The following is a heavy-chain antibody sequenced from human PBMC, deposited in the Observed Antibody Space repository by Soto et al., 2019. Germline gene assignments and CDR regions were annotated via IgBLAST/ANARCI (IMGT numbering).Heavy chain of an antibody. CDR3: ARDKITIFGVAPSGMDV. Sequence: PGGSLRLSCAASGFTFSSYTMNWVRQAPGKGLEWVSSISSSSTYIYYAASVKGRFTISRDNAKNSLYLQMNSLRAEDTAVYYCARDKITIFGVAPSGMDVWGQGTTLTVSS. J-gene: IGHJ6*02. CDR2: ISSSSTYI. D-gene: IGHD3-3*01. V-gene: IGHV3-21*01. CDR1: GFTFSSYT.